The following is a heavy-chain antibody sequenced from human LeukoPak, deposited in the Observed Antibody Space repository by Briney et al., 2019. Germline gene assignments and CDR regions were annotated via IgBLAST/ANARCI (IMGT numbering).Heavy chain of an antibody. CDR1: GGSISSYY. CDR2: IYYSGTT. Sequence: SETLSLTCTVSGGSISSYYWSWIRQPPGKGLEWIGCIYYSGTTNYNPSLKSRVTISVDTSKNQFSLKLSSVTAADTAVYYCARGVYIAAAQYGYWGQGTLVSVSS. V-gene: IGHV4-59*01. J-gene: IGHJ4*02. CDR3: ARGVYIAAAQYGY. D-gene: IGHD6-13*01.